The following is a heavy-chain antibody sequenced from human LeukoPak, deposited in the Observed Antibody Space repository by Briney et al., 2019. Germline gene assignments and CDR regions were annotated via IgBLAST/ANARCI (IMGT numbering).Heavy chain of an antibody. CDR2: ISGSGGST. J-gene: IGHJ6*02. CDR3: AKFVGRPYYYGMDV. CDR1: GFTFSSYA. Sequence: GGSLRLSCAASGFTFSSYAMSWVRQAPGKGLEWASAISGSGGSTYYADSVKGRFTTSRDNSKNTLYLQMNSLRAEDTAVYYCAKFVGRPYYYGMDVWGQGTTVTVSS. V-gene: IGHV3-23*01.